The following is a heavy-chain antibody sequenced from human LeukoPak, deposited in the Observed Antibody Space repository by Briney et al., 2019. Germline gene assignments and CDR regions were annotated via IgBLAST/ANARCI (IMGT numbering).Heavy chain of an antibody. D-gene: IGHD6-19*01. V-gene: IGHV3-21*01. CDR1: GFTFSSYS. CDR2: ITSSSSYI. J-gene: IGHJ5*02. Sequence: PGGSLRLSSAASGFTFSSYSMNWVRRAPGKGLEWVSSITSSSSYIYYADSVKGRFTISRDNAKNSLYLQMNSLRAEDTAVYYCAREMLAAVAAQSWGQGTLVTVSS. CDR3: AREMLAAVAAQS.